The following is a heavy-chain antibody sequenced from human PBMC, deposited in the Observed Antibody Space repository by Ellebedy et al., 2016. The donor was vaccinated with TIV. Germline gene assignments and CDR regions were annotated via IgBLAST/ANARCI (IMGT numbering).Heavy chain of an antibody. CDR2: ISYDGSNK. D-gene: IGHD6-13*01. CDR1: GFTFSSYA. Sequence: GESLKISXAASGFTFSSYAMHWVRQAPGKGLEWVAVISYDGSNKYYADSVKGRFTISRDNSKNTLYLQMNSLRAEDTAVYYCARVTAAAPDYWGQGTLVTVSS. V-gene: IGHV3-30-3*01. J-gene: IGHJ4*02. CDR3: ARVTAAAPDY.